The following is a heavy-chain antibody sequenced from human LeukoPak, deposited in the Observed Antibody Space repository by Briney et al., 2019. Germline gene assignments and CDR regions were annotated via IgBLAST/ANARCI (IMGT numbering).Heavy chain of an antibody. CDR2: IYSGGST. CDR3: ARAHDYGDYGLDY. Sequence: GGSLRLSCAASGFTFSDFSMTWVRQAPGKGLEWVSVIYSGGSTYYADSVKGRFTISRDNSKNTLYLQMNSLRAEDTAVYYCARAHDYGDYGLDYWGQGTLVTVSS. V-gene: IGHV3-53*01. CDR1: GFTFSDFS. J-gene: IGHJ4*02. D-gene: IGHD4-17*01.